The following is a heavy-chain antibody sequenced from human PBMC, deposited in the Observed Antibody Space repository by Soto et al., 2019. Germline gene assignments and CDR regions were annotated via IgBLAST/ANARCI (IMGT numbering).Heavy chain of an antibody. CDR3: AKDRDGAAAGPTKFYGMDV. J-gene: IGHJ6*02. CDR2: ISGSGDST. V-gene: IGHV3-23*01. D-gene: IGHD6-13*01. CDR1: GFTFSSYA. Sequence: EVQLLESGGGLVQPGGSLRLSCAASGFTFSSYAMSWVRQAPGKGLEWVSVISGSGDSTYYADSVRGRFTISRDKSKNTLYLQINSLRAEDAAVYYCAKDRDGAAAGPTKFYGMDVWGQGTTVTVSS.